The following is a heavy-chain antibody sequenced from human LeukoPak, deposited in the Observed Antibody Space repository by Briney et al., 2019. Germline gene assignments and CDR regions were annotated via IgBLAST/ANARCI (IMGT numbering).Heavy chain of an antibody. CDR2: IYVDGRTT. Sequence: GGSLRLSCVASGFTFSNYWMHWVRQPPGKGLVWVSRIYVDGRTTNYADSVKGRFTISRDNAKSTVYLEMNSLSVEDTATYYCIRDFRSADLWGQGTLVTVTS. CDR1: GFTFSNYW. V-gene: IGHV3-74*01. J-gene: IGHJ5*02. CDR3: IRDFRSADL.